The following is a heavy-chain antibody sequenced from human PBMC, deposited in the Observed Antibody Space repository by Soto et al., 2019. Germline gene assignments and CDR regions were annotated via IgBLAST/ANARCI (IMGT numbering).Heavy chain of an antibody. CDR2: ISGSGGST. V-gene: IGHV3-23*01. J-gene: IGHJ4*02. D-gene: IGHD3-22*01. CDR1: GFTFPTYA. CDR3: AKSGGYYDSSGHPYDY. Sequence: EVQLLESGGGLVQPWGSLRLSCAASGFTFPTYAMSWVRQAPGKGLEWVSAISGSGGSTYYADSVKGRFTISRANSKNTLYLEMNSLRAEDTAVYYCAKSGGYYDSSGHPYDYWGQGTLVTVSS.